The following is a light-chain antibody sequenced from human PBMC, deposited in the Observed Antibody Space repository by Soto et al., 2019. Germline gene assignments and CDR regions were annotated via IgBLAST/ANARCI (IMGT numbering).Light chain of an antibody. V-gene: IGKV3-15*01. CDR3: QQYSNWPPLT. J-gene: IGKJ4*01. Sequence: EIVLTQSPATLSVSPGERATLSCRASQSVRSNLAWYQQKAGQAPRLLIFDASTRATNIPARFSGSGSGTEFTLTISSLQSADFAVYYCQQYSNWPPLTFGGGTKVEIK. CDR2: DAS. CDR1: QSVRSN.